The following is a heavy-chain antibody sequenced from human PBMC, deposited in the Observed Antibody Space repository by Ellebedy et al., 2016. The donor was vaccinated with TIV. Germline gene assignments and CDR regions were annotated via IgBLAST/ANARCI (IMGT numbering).Heavy chain of an antibody. V-gene: IGHV1-2*02. J-gene: IGHJ6*02. D-gene: IGHD3-22*01. CDR1: GYTFTANY. CDR3: ARVRRGSSGMDV. Sequence: ASVKVSCKASGYTFTANYIHWVRHAPGHGLEWMGWVNPDSGSTNFAQRFQGRVTMTRDTSVNTAYMELSWLESGDTATYYCARVRRGSSGMDVWGQGTTVTVS. CDR2: VNPDSGST.